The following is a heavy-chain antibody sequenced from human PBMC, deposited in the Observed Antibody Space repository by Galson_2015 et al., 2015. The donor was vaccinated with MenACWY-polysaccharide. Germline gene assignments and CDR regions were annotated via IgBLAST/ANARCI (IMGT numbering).Heavy chain of an antibody. V-gene: IGHV3-23*01. J-gene: IGHJ5*02. CDR1: GFTFTNSA. CDR2: IGGSGTT. Sequence: SPRLSCAACGFTFTNSAMNWVRQAPGTGLERVSSIGGSGTTYYADSVKGRFTISRDNSKNMVYLQMNSLRAEDTAIYYCAKANSGGICTSGWACWYDPWGQGSLVGVSS. D-gene: IGHD2-15*01. CDR3: AKANSGGICTSGWACWYDP.